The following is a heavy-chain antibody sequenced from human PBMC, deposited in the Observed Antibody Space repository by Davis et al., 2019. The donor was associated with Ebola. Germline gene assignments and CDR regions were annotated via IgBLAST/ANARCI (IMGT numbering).Heavy chain of an antibody. CDR2: ISSSSSYI. J-gene: IGHJ5*02. D-gene: IGHD3-10*01. CDR1: GFTFSSYW. Sequence: GESLKISCAASGFTFSSYWMSWVRQAPGKGLEWVSSISSSSSYIYYADSVKGRFTISRDNAKNSLYLQMNSLRAEDTAVYYCAKDPTTELVWFMFDPWGQGTLVTVSS. V-gene: IGHV3-21*01. CDR3: AKDPTTELVWFMFDP.